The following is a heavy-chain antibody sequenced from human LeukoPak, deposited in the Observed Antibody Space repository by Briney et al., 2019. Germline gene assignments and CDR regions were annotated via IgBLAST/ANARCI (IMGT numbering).Heavy chain of an antibody. CDR1: GGSISSYY. D-gene: IGHD1-7*01. CDR3: ARGFRNYEFDY. J-gene: IGHJ4*02. CDR2: IYYSGST. V-gene: IGHV4-59*01. Sequence: PSETLSLTCTVSGGSISSYYWSWIRQPPGKGLEWIGYIYYSGSTNYNPSLKSRVTISVDTSKNQFSLKLGSVTAADTAVYYCARGFRNYEFDYWGQGTLVTASS.